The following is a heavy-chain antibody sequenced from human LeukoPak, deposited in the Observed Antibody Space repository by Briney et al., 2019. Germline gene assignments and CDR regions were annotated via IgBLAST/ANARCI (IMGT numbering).Heavy chain of an antibody. CDR2: IYPGDSDT. J-gene: IGHJ4*02. CDR1: GYSFTSYW. Sequence: GESLKVSCKGSGYSFTSYWIGWVRQMPGKGLEWMGIIYPGDSDTRYSPSFQGQVTISADKSIRTAYLQWSGLKASDTAMYYCATTSDSSGWYFFDYWGQGTLVTVSS. CDR3: ATTSDSSGWYFFDY. V-gene: IGHV5-51*01. D-gene: IGHD6-19*01.